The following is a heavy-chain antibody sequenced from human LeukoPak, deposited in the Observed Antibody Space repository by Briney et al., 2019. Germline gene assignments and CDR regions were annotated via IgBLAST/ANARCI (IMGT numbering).Heavy chain of an antibody. D-gene: IGHD3-10*01. V-gene: IGHV4-34*01. J-gene: IGHJ6*02. CDR2: INHSGST. CDR3: ARANYYGSGLRGDV. Sequence: SETLSLTCAVYGGSFSGYYWSWIRQPPGKGPEWIGEINHSGSTNYNPSLKSRVTISVDTSKNQFSLKLSSVTAADTAVYYCARANYYGSGLRGDVWGQGTTVTVSS. CDR1: GGSFSGYY.